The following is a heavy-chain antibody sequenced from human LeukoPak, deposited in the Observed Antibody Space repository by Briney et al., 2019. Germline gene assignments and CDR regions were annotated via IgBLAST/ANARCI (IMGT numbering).Heavy chain of an antibody. V-gene: IGHV1-2*02. CDR1: GYTFTGYY. D-gene: IGHD6-13*01. Sequence: AAVKVSFTASGYTFTGYYMHWVRQAPGQGLEWMGWISTNSGRTNYAQTFQGRVTMTRDTSITTAYMELSRLTSDDTAVYYCARGSRIGAAGSFDYWGQGTLVTVSS. CDR2: ISTNSGRT. J-gene: IGHJ4*02. CDR3: ARGSRIGAAGSFDY.